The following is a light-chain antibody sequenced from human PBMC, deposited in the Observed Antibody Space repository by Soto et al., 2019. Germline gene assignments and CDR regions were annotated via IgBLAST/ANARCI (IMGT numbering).Light chain of an antibody. CDR3: ATWDDSPSVFYV. CDR2: ATD. V-gene: IGLV1-44*01. J-gene: IGLJ1*01. CDR1: NSNIGNNN. Sequence: QSVLTQPPSASGTPGQRVTISCSGSNSNIGNNNVNWYQQLPGAAPKLLIFATDQRLSGVPARFSAAKSGASASLAISGLQSEDEADYYCATWDDSPSVFYVFGTGTKLTVL.